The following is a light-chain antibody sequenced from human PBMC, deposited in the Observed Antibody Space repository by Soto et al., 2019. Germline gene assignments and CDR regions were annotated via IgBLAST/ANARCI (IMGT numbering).Light chain of an antibody. J-gene: IGKJ5*01. CDR2: DAS. CDR3: QQYDNLPIT. V-gene: IGKV1-33*01. Sequence: DIQMTQSPSSLSASVGDRVTITCQASQDISTYLNWYQQKPGKAPKLLIYDASNLKTGVPSRFSGYRSGTDFTFTISSLQPEDIATYYCQQYDNLPITFGQGTRLEIK. CDR1: QDISTY.